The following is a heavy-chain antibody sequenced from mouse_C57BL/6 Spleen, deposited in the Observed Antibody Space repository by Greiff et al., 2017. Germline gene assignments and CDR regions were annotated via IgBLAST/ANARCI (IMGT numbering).Heavy chain of an antibody. CDR1: GYAFSSYW. Sequence: VQLKESGASVKISCKASGYAFSSYWMNWVKQRPGKGLEWIGQNYPGDGDTNYNGKFKGKATLTADKSSSTAYMQLSSLTSEDSAVYFCARRITSGYFDVWGTGTTVTVSS. CDR2: NYPGDGDT. J-gene: IGHJ1*03. V-gene: IGHV1-80*01. D-gene: IGHD1-1*01. CDR3: ARRITSGYFDV.